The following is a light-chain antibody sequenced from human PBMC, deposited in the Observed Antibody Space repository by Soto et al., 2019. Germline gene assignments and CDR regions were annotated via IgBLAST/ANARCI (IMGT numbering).Light chain of an antibody. CDR2: NVS. CDR3: MQLRHWPRT. Sequence: DVVLTQSPLSLPGTLGQPASISCRSSQSLVDSDGNTYLNWFQQRPGQSPRRLIYNVSNRDSGVPDRFSGSGSGTDFTLKISRVEAEDVGVYDCMQLRHWPRTFGGGTKVEI. V-gene: IGKV2-30*01. CDR1: QSLVDSDGNTY. J-gene: IGKJ4*01.